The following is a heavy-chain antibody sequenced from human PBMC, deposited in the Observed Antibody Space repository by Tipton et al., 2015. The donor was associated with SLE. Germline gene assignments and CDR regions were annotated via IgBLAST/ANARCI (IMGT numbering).Heavy chain of an antibody. J-gene: IGHJ4*02. CDR3: ASETTTVITIEY. CDR2: IYYSGST. CDR1: GGSISSSSYY. D-gene: IGHD4-17*01. Sequence: TLSLTCTVSGGSISSSSYYWGWIRQPPGKGLEWIGSIYYSGSTYYNPSLKRRVTISVDTSKNQFSLKLNSVTAADTAVYYCASETTTVITIEYWGQGTLVTVSS. V-gene: IGHV4-39*07.